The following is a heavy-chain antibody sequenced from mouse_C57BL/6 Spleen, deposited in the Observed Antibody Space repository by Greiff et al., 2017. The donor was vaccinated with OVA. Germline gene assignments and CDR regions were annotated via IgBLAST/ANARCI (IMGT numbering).Heavy chain of an antibody. V-gene: IGHV1-82*01. CDR3: ASYGNYDYFDY. CDR2: LYPGDGDT. Sequence: VQLQESGPELVKPGASVKISCKASGYAFSSSWMNWVKQRPGKGLEWIGRLYPGDGDTNYNGKFKGKATLTADKSSSTAYMQLSSLTSEDSAVYFCASYGNYDYFDYWGQGTTLTVSS. D-gene: IGHD2-1*01. J-gene: IGHJ2*01. CDR1: GYAFSSSW.